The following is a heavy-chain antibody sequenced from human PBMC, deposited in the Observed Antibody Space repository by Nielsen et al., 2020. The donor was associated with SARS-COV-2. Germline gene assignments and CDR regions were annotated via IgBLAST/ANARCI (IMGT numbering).Heavy chain of an antibody. CDR2: MWYHGCDE. J-gene: IGHJ5*02. Sequence: GESLKISCEASGFTLSSHGMHWVRQPPGKGLEWVAHMWYHGCDENYADSVRGRFTISRDLSKNTVYLQMSSLRVEDTAVYYCARDLTFGAYWFDPWSQGTLVTVSS. V-gene: IGHV3-33*01. CDR1: GFTLSSHG. D-gene: IGHD3/OR15-3a*01. CDR3: ARDLTFGAYWFDP.